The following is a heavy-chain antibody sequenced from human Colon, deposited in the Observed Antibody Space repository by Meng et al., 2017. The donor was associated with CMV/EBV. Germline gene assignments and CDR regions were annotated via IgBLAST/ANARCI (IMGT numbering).Heavy chain of an antibody. CDR2: INQDGSEE. V-gene: IGHV3-7*01. D-gene: IGHD3-16*01. Sequence: GESLKISCAASGFAFSSSWMSWVRQAPGKGLEWVATINQDGSEEQYVEAVKGRFTISRDNAKTSLYLQMDSLTVEDTALYYCARLGEYSLKDWGQGTTVTVSS. CDR3: ARLGEYSLKD. J-gene: IGHJ6*02. CDR1: GFAFSSSW.